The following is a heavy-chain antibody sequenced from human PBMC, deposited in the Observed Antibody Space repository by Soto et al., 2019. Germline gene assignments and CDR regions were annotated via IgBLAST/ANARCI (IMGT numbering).Heavy chain of an antibody. V-gene: IGHV4-59*01. D-gene: IGHD2-21*02. CDR1: SGSIRTSY. CDR2: IHNSGNT. Sequence: QVQLQASGPGLVKPSETLSLTCTVPSGSIRTSYWTWIRQFPGKRLAWIAHIHNSGNTNSNPSLKSRVTISMDTSKNQISLRLTSVTAADTAMYYCARLQYTVVTPIDMWGQGTMVTVSS. J-gene: IGHJ3*02. CDR3: ARLQYTVVTPIDM.